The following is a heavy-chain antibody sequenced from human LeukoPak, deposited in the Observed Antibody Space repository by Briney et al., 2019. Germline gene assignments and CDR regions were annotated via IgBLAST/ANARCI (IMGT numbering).Heavy chain of an antibody. CDR1: GFTFSSYW. J-gene: IGHJ4*02. V-gene: IGHV3-7*01. CDR2: IKQDGSEK. CDR3: ARDPQYCSGGSCYSFDY. Sequence: HAGGSLRLSCAASGFTFSSYWMSWVRQAPGKGLEWVANIKQDGSEKYYVDSVKGRFTTSRDNAKNSLYLQMNSLRAEDTAVYYCARDPQYCSGGSCYSFDYWGQGTLVTVSS. D-gene: IGHD2-15*01.